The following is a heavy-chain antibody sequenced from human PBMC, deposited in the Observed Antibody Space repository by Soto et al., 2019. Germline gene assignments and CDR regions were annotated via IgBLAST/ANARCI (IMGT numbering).Heavy chain of an antibody. V-gene: IGHV3-30-3*01. CDR2: ISYDGSNK. Sequence: VQLVESGGGVVQPGRSLRLSCAASGFTFSSYAMHWVRQAPGKGLEWVAVISYDGSNKYYADSVKGRFTISRDNSKNTLYLQMNSLRAEDTAVYYCARDPSRGIVITFGGVIVGDYWGQGTLVTVSS. CDR3: ARDPSRGIVITFGGVIVGDY. J-gene: IGHJ4*02. D-gene: IGHD3-16*02. CDR1: GFTFSSYA.